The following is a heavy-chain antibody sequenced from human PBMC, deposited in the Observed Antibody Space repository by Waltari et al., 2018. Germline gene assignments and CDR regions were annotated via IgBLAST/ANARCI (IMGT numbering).Heavy chain of an antibody. CDR1: GFTFSSYG. D-gene: IGHD2-15*01. J-gene: IGHJ4*02. CDR2: IWYDGSNK. Sequence: QVQLVESGGGVVPPGRSLRLSCAASGFTFSSYGMHWVRRAPGKGLEWVAVIWYDGSNKYYADSVKGRFTISRDNSKNTLYLQMNSLRAEDTAVYYCARDCSGGSCYLFDYWGQGTLVTVSS. CDR3: ARDCSGGSCYLFDY. V-gene: IGHV3-33*01.